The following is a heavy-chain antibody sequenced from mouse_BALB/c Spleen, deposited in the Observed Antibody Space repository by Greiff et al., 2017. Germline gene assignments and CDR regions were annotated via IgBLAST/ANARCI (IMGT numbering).Heavy chain of an antibody. Sequence: DVHLVESGGGLVQPGGSLKLSCAASGFTFSSYTMSWVRQTPEKRLEWVAYISNGGGSTYYPDTVKGRFTISRDNAKNTLYLQMSSLKSEDTAMYYCATLYGNYVWFAYWGQGTLVTVSA. D-gene: IGHD2-1*01. CDR1: GFTFSSYT. V-gene: IGHV5-12-2*01. CDR2: ISNGGGST. J-gene: IGHJ3*01. CDR3: ATLYGNYVWFAY.